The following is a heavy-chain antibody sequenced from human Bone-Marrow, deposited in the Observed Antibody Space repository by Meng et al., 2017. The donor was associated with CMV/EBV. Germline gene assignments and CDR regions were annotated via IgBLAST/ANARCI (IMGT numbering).Heavy chain of an antibody. V-gene: IGHV3-33*06. D-gene: IGHD3-3*01. J-gene: IGHJ6*01. CDR1: GFTFSSYG. CDR3: AKDGLRITIFGVVIKARGYYHGMDV. Sequence: GESLKISCAASGFTFSSYGMHWVRQAPGKGLEWVAVIWYDGSNKYYADSVKGRFTISRDNSKNTLYLQMNSLRAEDTAVYYCAKDGLRITIFGVVIKARGYYHGMDVWGQGTTVTGSS. CDR2: IWYDGSNK.